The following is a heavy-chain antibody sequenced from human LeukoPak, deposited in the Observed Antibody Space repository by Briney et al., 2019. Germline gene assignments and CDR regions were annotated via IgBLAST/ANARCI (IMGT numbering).Heavy chain of an antibody. CDR1: GFPFSNYW. J-gene: IGHJ4*02. V-gene: IGHV3-7*01. CDR2: IKQDGGET. CDR3: TREDHSNYNY. Sequence: GGSLRLSCAASGFPFSNYWMAWVRQAPGKGLEWVASIKQDGGETFYVDSVKGRFTISRDNAKNSLYLQMNSLRAEDTAVYYCTREDHSNYNYWGQGTLVTVSS. D-gene: IGHD4-11*01.